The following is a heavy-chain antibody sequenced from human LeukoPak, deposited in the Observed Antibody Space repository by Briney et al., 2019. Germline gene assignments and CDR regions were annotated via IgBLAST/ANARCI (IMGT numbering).Heavy chain of an antibody. Sequence: GGSLRLSCAASGFTFSRYSMNWVRQAPGKGLEWVSSISISSSYIYYADSVKGRFTISRDNAKNSLYLQMNSLRAEDTAVYYCASYYDFWSGYYTYYFDYWGQGTLVTVSS. D-gene: IGHD3-3*01. J-gene: IGHJ4*02. CDR3: ASYYDFWSGYYTYYFDY. V-gene: IGHV3-21*01. CDR2: ISISSSYI. CDR1: GFTFSRYS.